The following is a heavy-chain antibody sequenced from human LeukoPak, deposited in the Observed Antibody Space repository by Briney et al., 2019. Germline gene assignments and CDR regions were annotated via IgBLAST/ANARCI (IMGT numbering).Heavy chain of an antibody. CDR3: AIRGMGIKMFTFDI. Sequence: GESLKISCKGSGYSFRNPWIGWVRQMPGKGLEWMGIIYPGDSDARYSPSFQGQVTFSADKSISTAYLQWNSLKASDTAMYYCAIRGMGIKMFTFDIWGQGTMVTVSS. V-gene: IGHV5-51*01. D-gene: IGHD3-10*02. J-gene: IGHJ3*02. CDR2: IYPGDSDA. CDR1: GYSFRNPW.